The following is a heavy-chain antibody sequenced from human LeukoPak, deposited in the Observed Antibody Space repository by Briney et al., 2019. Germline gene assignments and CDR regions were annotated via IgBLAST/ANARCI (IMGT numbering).Heavy chain of an antibody. CDR3: ARDFFDSSGYYGVFDY. CDR2: IYYSGST. J-gene: IGHJ4*02. Sequence: SETLSLTCTVSGGSISNYYWSWIRQPPGKGLEWIGYIYYSGSTNYNPSLKSRVTISVDTSKNQFSLKLSSVTAADTAVYYCARDFFDSSGYYGVFDYWGQGTLVTVSS. CDR1: GGSISNYY. D-gene: IGHD3-22*01. V-gene: IGHV4-59*01.